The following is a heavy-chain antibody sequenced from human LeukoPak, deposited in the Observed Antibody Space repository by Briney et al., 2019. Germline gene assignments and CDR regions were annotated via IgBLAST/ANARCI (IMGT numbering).Heavy chain of an antibody. Sequence: PSETLSLTCAVYGVSFSGYYWSWIRQPPGKGLEWIGEINHSGSTNYNPSLKSRVTISVDTSKNQFSLKLSSVTAADTAVYYCARGGQLVRRGYFDYWGQGTLVTVSS. J-gene: IGHJ4*02. CDR1: GVSFSGYY. V-gene: IGHV4-34*01. D-gene: IGHD6-6*01. CDR3: ARGGQLVRRGYFDY. CDR2: INHSGST.